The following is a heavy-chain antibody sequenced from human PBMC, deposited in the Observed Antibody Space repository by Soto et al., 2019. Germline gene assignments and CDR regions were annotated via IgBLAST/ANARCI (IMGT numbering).Heavy chain of an antibody. V-gene: IGHV3-23*01. Sequence: GGSLRLSCAASGFTFSNYAMVWVRQAPGKGLEWVSAIARAGDLIRYADSVKGRFTISRDNSNNTLYLQMSSLRAEDTAIYFLANSLPGEGLYNGAPWGRGPKATVSS. CDR1: GFTFSNYA. CDR2: IARAGDLI. J-gene: IGHJ5*02. CDR3: ANSLPGEGLYNGAP. D-gene: IGHD2-2*02.